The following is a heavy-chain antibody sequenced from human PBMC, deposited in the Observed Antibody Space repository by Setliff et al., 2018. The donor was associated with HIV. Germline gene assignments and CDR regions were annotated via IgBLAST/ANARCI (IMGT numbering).Heavy chain of an antibody. CDR3: ARGSDCSGGSCAGGAFDI. Sequence: GFSFSDYGMHWVRQAPGKGLEWVAVISYDGSNKYYADSVKGRFTISRDNSKNTLYLQMNSLRAEDTAVYYCARGSDCSGGSCAGGAFDIWGQGTMVTVSS. CDR2: ISYDGSNK. V-gene: IGHV3-30*19. D-gene: IGHD2-15*01. CDR1: GFSFSDYG. J-gene: IGHJ3*02.